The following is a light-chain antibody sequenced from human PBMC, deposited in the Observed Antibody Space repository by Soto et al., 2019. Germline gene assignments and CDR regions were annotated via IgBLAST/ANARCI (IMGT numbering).Light chain of an antibody. CDR2: STN. J-gene: IGLJ3*02. V-gene: IGLV8-61*01. CDR3: GLYMGSGIWV. CDR1: SGSVSTSFY. Sequence: QTVVTQEPSFSVSPGGTVTLTCGLSSGSVSTSFYPSWYQHTPGQAPRTLIHSTNTRSSGVPNRFSGSILGNKAALTITGAQADDESDYYCGLYMGSGIWVFGGGTKLTVL.